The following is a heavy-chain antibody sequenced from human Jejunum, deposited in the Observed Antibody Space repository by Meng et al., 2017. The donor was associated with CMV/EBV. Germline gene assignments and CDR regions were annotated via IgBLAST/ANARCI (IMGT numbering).Heavy chain of an antibody. J-gene: IGHJ5*02. CDR1: GGSISTYY. D-gene: IGHD3-10*01. CDR3: VRDPSPLGRCDP. CDR2: TYYNGRF. V-gene: IGHV4-59*01. Sequence: TVSGGSISTYYWNWIRQPPGMGLEWIGYTYYNGRFNYNASLRNRVTISLDTSRKQLSLKLTSVTAADTAVYYCVRDPSPLGRCDPWGQGILVTVSS.